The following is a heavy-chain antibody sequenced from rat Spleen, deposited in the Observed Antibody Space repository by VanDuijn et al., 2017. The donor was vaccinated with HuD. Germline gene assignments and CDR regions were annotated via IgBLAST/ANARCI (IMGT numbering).Heavy chain of an antibody. CDR1: GFTFSNYY. CDR2: ISTGSTNT. V-gene: IGHV5-25*01. Sequence: EVQLVESGGGLVQPGRSMKFSCTASGFTFSNYYMAWVRQAPTKGLEWVASISTGSTNTYYRDSVKGRFTISRDNAKSTLYLQMDSLRSEDTATYYCARGTGLDYWGQGVMVTVSS. CDR3: ARGTGLDY. J-gene: IGHJ2*01. D-gene: IGHD5-1*01.